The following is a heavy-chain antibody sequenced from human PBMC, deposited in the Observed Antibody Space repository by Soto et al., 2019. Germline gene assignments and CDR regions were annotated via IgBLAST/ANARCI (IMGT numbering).Heavy chain of an antibody. V-gene: IGHV3-64*01. CDR1: GFTLSGYA. CDR2: ISSNGVGT. D-gene: IGHD6-6*01. J-gene: IGHJ6*03. Sequence: EVQLAESGGGLAQPGGSLRLSCAASGFTLSGYAMDWVRQAPGKGLEYVSGISSNGVGTYYANSVQGRFTISRDNSKNTVYLQMCSLRPEVMAVYYCARRARPDFYYMDVWGKGTTVTVSS. CDR3: ARRARPDFYYMDV.